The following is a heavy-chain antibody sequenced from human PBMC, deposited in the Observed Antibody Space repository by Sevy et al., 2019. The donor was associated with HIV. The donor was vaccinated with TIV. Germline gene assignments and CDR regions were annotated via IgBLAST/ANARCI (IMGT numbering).Heavy chain of an antibody. D-gene: IGHD2-21*01. CDR3: ARDPGEYDYSASFY. CDR2: ICYDGIKK. V-gene: IGHV3-33*01. J-gene: IGHJ4*02. Sequence: GESLRLSCAVSGFSFSTHGMHWIRQAPGKGLEWVAVICYDGIKKYYLDSLKGRFTISRDNSKKTLYLQMNRLKTDDAAVYDCARDPGEYDYSASFYWGQGTLVTVSS. CDR1: GFSFSTHG.